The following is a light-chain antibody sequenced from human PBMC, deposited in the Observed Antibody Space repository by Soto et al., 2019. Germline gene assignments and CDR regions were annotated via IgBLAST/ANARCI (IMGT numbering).Light chain of an antibody. CDR3: QQSSSIPRT. CDR2: AAS. V-gene: IGKV1-39*01. J-gene: IGKJ1*01. CDR1: QSISSY. Sequence: DIQMTQSPSSLSASVGDRVTITCRASQSISSYLNWYQHKPGKAPKMLINAASSLQSGVPSRFSGSGSGTDFTLAISSLQPEDFATYYCQQSSSIPRTFGQGTKVDI.